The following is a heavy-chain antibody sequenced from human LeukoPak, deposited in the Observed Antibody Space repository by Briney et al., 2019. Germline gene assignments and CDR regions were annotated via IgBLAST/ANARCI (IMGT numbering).Heavy chain of an antibody. CDR3: ARDNIVVVTAHDACDI. CDR2: ISSSGSTI. V-gene: IGHV3-11*01. D-gene: IGHD2-21*02. CDR1: GFTFSDYY. J-gene: IGHJ3*02. Sequence: GGSLRLSCAASGFTFSDYYMSWIRQAPGKGLEWVSYISSSGSTIYYADSVKGRFTISRDNAKNPLYLQMNSLRAEDTAVHYCARDNIVVVTAHDACDIWGQGTMVTVSS.